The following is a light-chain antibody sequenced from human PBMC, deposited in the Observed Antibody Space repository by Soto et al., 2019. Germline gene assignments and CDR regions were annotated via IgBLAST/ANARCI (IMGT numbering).Light chain of an antibody. V-gene: IGKV1-9*01. CDR1: QGITSY. CDR2: GAS. J-gene: IGKJ4*01. CDR3: PKNRSYPST. Sequence: IQLTQSPSSLSASVGDSVTITCRASQGITSYLAWYQQKPGKAPNLLIYGASTLQSGVPSRFSGSGYGQDFNLNITSLQDEDFTTYDYPKNRSYPSTFGGGKKVDIK.